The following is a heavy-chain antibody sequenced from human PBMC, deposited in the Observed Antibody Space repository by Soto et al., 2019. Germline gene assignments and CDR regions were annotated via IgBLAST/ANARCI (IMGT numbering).Heavy chain of an antibody. CDR2: IYYSGST. J-gene: IGHJ5*02. V-gene: IGHV4-59*05. Sequence: TSETLSLTCTVSGGSISRYYWSWIRQPPGKGLEWIGSIYYSGSTYYNPSLKSRVTVSVDTSKNQFSLKLSSVTAADTAVYYCARHPSDFWFDPWGQGTLVTVSS. CDR1: GGSISRYY. D-gene: IGHD2-21*02. CDR3: ARHPSDFWFDP.